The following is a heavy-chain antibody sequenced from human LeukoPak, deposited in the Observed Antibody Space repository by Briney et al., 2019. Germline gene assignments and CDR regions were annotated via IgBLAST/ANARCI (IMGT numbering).Heavy chain of an antibody. CDR3: ARAGHTYYYDSSGYYFL. CDR2: ISGSGGDT. V-gene: IGHV3-23*01. D-gene: IGHD3-22*01. CDR1: GFTFSTYA. Sequence: GGSLRLSCAASGFTFSTYAMNWVRQAPGKGLEWVATISGSGGDTYYADSVKGRFSISRDSSKNTLYLQMNSLRAEDTAVYYCARAGHTYYYDSSGYYFLWGQGTLVTVSS. J-gene: IGHJ4*02.